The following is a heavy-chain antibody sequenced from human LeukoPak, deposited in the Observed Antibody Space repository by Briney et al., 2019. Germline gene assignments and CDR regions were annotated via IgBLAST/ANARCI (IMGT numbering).Heavy chain of an antibody. CDR3: ARDANLYYDYVWGSSY. CDR2: ISSSGSTI. CDR1: GFTFSDYY. V-gene: IGHV3-11*04. Sequence: TGGSLSLSCAASGFTFSDYYMSWIRQAPGKGLEWVSYISSSGSTIYYADSVKGRFTISRDNAKNSLYLQMNSLRAEDTAVYYCARDANLYYDYVWGSSYWGQGTLVTVSS. J-gene: IGHJ4*02. D-gene: IGHD3-16*01.